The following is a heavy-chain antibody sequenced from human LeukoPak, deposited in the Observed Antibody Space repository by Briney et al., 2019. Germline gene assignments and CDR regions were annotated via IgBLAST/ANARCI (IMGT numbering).Heavy chain of an antibody. CDR2: IYTSGST. J-gene: IGHJ4*02. Sequence: SETLSLTCTVSGGSISSYYWSWIRQPPGKGLEWIGYIYTSGSTNYNPSLKSRVTISVDTSKNQFSLKLSSVTAADTGVYYCASRSPSRDGYNYFDYWGQGTLVTVSS. V-gene: IGHV4-4*09. D-gene: IGHD5-24*01. CDR3: ASRSPSRDGYNYFDY. CDR1: GGSISSYY.